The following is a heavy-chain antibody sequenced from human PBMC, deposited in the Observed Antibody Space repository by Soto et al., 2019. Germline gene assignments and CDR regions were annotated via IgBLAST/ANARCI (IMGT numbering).Heavy chain of an antibody. CDR2: IYWDDDK. Sequence: QITLKESGPTRVKPTQPLTLTCTFSGFSLIPSGVGVGWIRQPPGKALEGLVIIYWDDDKRYSPSLRSRLTISKDTSKNQVVLIMTNVDPEDTATYFCAHRRIGVSQWNYGDFDYWGQGILVTVSS. CDR1: GFSLIPSGVG. V-gene: IGHV2-5*02. J-gene: IGHJ4*02. D-gene: IGHD3-3*01. CDR3: AHRRIGVSQWNYGDFDY.